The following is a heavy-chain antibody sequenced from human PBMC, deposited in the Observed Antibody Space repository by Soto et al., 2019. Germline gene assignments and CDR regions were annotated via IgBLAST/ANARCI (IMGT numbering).Heavy chain of an antibody. J-gene: IGHJ4*02. CDR1: GYTLTELS. Sequence: ASVKVSCKVSGYTLTELSMHWVRQAPGKGLEWMGGFDPEDGETIYAQKFQGRVTMTEDTSTDTAYMELSSLRSEDTAVYYCATDTLKFPELPPLWDYWGQGTLVTVSS. CDR2: FDPEDGET. CDR3: ATDTLKFPELPPLWDY. V-gene: IGHV1-24*01. D-gene: IGHD1-7*01.